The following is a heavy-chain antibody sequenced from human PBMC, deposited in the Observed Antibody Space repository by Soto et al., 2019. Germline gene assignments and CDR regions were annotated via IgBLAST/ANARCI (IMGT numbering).Heavy chain of an antibody. Sequence: ASVKVSCKASGGTFSSYAISWVRQAPGQGLEWMGGIIPIFGTANYAQKFQGRVTITADESTSTAYMELSSLRSEDTAVYYCARDEGVAVAAAGTYYYGMDVWGQGTTVTVSS. CDR1: GGTFSSYA. D-gene: IGHD6-13*01. J-gene: IGHJ6*02. CDR2: IIPIFGTA. CDR3: ARDEGVAVAAAGTYYYGMDV. V-gene: IGHV1-69*13.